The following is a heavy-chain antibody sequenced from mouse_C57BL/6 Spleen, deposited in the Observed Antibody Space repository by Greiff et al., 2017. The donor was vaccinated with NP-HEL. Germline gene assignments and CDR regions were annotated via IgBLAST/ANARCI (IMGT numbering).Heavy chain of an antibody. J-gene: IGHJ2*01. CDR3: TREDLYYYGSSSYYFDY. Sequence: EVQLQQSGTVLARPGASVKMSCKTSGYTFTSYWMHWVKQRPGQGLEWIGAIYPGNSDTSYNQKFKGKAKLTAVTSASTAYMELSSLTNEDSAVYYCTREDLYYYGSSSYYFDYWGQGTTLTVSS. CDR2: IYPGNSDT. D-gene: IGHD1-1*01. CDR1: GYTFTSYW. V-gene: IGHV1-5*01.